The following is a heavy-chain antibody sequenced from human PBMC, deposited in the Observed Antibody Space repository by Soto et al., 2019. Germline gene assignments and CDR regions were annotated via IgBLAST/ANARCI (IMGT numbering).Heavy chain of an antibody. Sequence: SETLSLTCVVYGGSFSCHFRSWIRQPPGKGLEWIGEINHSGSANYNPSLKSRVTISVDTSKNQFSLKLTSVTAADTAVYYCAGWAVGIMIFGVPKDYWSQGTQVTVSS. D-gene: IGHD3-3*01. CDR2: INHSGSA. J-gene: IGHJ4*02. CDR1: GGSFSCHF. CDR3: AGWAVGIMIFGVPKDY. V-gene: IGHV4-34*01.